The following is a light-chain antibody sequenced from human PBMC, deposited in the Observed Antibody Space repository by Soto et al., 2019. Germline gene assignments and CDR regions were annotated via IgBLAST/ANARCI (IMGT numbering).Light chain of an antibody. CDR2: EAS. CDR1: GSDVGSHKL. CDR3: CSNADGSAYV. V-gene: IGLV2-23*01. Sequence: QSVLTQPASVSGSPGQSITISCTGTGSDVGSHKLVSWYQQYPGKAPKLIIFEASKRPSGVSNRFSGSKSGSTASLTISGLQAEDEADYYCCSNADGSAYVFGTGTKVTVL. J-gene: IGLJ1*01.